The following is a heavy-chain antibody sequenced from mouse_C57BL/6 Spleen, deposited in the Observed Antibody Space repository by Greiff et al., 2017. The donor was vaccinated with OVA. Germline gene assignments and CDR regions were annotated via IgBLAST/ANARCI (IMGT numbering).Heavy chain of an antibody. J-gene: IGHJ2*01. V-gene: IGHV1-42*01. CDR1: GYSFTGYY. CDR2: INPSTGGT. CDR3: ARQSRDGYNFYFDY. D-gene: IGHD2-3*01. Sequence: VQLKESGPELVKPGASVKISCKASGYSFTGYYMNWVKQSPEKSLEWIGEINPSTGGTTYNQKFKAKATLTVDKSSSTAYMQLKSLTSEDSAVYYCARQSRDGYNFYFDYWGKGTTLTVSS.